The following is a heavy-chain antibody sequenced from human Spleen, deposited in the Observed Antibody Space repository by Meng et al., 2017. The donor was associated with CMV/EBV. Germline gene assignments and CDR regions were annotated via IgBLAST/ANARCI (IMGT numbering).Heavy chain of an antibody. V-gene: IGHV4-59*01. J-gene: IGHJ5*02. CDR1: GGSISSYY. D-gene: IGHD3-3*01. CDR2: IYYSGST. Sequence: GSLRLSCAVSGGSISSYYWSWIRQPPGKGLEWIGYIYYSGSTIYNPSFKSRVTISIDTSKKQFSLKLKSVTAADTAVYFCARTTITVFGVVRLNWFGPWGQGTLVTVSS. CDR3: ARTTITVFGVVRLNWFGP.